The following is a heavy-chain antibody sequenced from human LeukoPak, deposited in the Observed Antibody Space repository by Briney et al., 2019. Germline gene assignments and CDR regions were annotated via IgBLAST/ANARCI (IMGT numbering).Heavy chain of an antibody. J-gene: IGHJ5*02. CDR2: IIPIFGTA. CDR3: ARDRCSSTSCYSFNWFDP. D-gene: IGHD2-2*02. Sequence: ASVKVSCKASGGTFSSYAISWVRQAPGQGLEWMGGIIPIFGTANYAQKFQGRVTITADESTSTAYMELSSLRSEDTAVYYCARDRCSSTSCYSFNWFDPWGQGTLVTVSS. CDR1: GGTFSSYA. V-gene: IGHV1-69*13.